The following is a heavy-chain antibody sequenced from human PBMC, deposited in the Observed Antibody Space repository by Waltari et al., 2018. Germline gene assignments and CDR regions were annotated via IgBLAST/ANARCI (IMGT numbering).Heavy chain of an antibody. D-gene: IGHD3-10*01. CDR2: IKQDGSEK. J-gene: IGHJ4*02. CDR1: GFTFSSYW. Sequence: EVQLVESGGGLVQPGGSLRLSCAASGFTFSSYWMSWARQAPGKGLEWVANIKQDGSEKYYVDSVKGRFTISRDNAKNSLYLQMNSLRAEDTAVYYCARLIRGVLPSYWGQGTLVTVSS. CDR3: ARLIRGVLPSY. V-gene: IGHV3-7*04.